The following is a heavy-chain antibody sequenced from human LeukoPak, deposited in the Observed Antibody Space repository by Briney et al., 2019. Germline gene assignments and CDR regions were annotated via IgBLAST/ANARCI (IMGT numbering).Heavy chain of an antibody. CDR3: ARVSGGSGSYYNVDY. D-gene: IGHD3-10*01. CDR2: INPSGGST. J-gene: IGHJ4*02. Sequence: GASVKVSCKASGYTFTGYYMHWVRQAPGQGLEWMGIINPSGGSTNYAQKFQGRVTMTRDMSTSTVYMELSSLRSEDTAVYYCARVSGGSGSYYNVDYWGQGTLVTVSS. CDR1: GYTFTGYY. V-gene: IGHV1-46*01.